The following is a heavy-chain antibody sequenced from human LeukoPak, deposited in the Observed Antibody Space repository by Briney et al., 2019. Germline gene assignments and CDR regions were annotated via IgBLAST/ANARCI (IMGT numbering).Heavy chain of an antibody. CDR1: GGSFSGDF. D-gene: IGHD6-19*01. Sequence: SETLSLTCAVYGGSFSGDFWSWIRQSPGKGLEWIGEINHGGSTTYNPSLQSRVTMSVDTSTNQISLKLTSVAAADTAVYYCARAEKYTSGWYYDYWGQGTLVTVSS. CDR3: ARAEKYTSGWYYDY. J-gene: IGHJ4*02. CDR2: INHGGST. V-gene: IGHV4-34*01.